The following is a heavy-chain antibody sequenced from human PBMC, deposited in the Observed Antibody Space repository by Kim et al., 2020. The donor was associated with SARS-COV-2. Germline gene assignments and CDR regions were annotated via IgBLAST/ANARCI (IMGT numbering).Heavy chain of an antibody. CDR3: ARESSTVTITYYFDY. V-gene: IGHV3-11*01. J-gene: IGHJ4*02. CDR2: ISSSGSTI. D-gene: IGHD4-17*01. Sequence: GGSLRLSCAASGFTFSDYYMSWIRQAPGKGLEWVSYISSSGSTIYYADSVKGRFTISRDNAKNSLYLQMNSLRAEDTAVYYCARESSTVTITYYFDYWGQGNLFTVSS. CDR1: GFTFSDYY.